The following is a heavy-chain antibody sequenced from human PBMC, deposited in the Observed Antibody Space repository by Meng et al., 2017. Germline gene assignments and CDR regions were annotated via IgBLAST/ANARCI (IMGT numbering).Heavy chain of an antibody. CDR1: GVSINSSRW. CDR2: IYHTGST. J-gene: IGHJ4*02. CDR3: ASNDYYDSGSAY. V-gene: IGHV4-4*02. Sequence: SETLSLTCAVSGVSINSSRWWSWVRQPPGKGLEWIGEIYHTGSTFHNPSLGRRVTISVEKSKNQFVLRLSSVTAADTAVYFCASNDYYDSGSAYWGQGSLVTVSS. D-gene: IGHD3-22*01.